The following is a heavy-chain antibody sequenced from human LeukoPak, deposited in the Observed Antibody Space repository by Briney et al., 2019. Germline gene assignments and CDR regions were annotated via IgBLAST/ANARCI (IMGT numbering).Heavy chain of an antibody. CDR2: ISGSGGST. Sequence: GGSLRLSCAASGFTFSSYTINWFRQAPGKGLEWVSTISGSGGSTYYADSVKGQFTISRDNSKNTLYLQMNSLRAEDTAVYYCAKEEWLLAVYFDYWGQGTLVTVSS. J-gene: IGHJ4*02. V-gene: IGHV3-23*01. D-gene: IGHD3-3*01. CDR1: GFTFSSYT. CDR3: AKEEWLLAVYFDY.